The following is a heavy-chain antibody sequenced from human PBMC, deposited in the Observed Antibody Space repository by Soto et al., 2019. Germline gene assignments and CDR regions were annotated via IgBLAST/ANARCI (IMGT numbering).Heavy chain of an antibody. V-gene: IGHV3-66*01. CDR1: GFTVSSNY. J-gene: IGHJ4*02. CDR3: ARAFNTIL. CDR2: IYSGGST. Sequence: GGSLRLSCAASGFTVSSNYMSWVRQAPGKGLEWVSVIYSGGSTYYAESEQGRFTISRDNSKNTLYLQMNSLRAEDTAVYYCARAFNTILWGQGTLVTVSS. D-gene: IGHD3-3*01.